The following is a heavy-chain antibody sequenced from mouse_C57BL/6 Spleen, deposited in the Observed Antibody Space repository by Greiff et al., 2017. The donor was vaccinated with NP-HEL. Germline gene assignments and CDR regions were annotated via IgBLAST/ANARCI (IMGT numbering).Heavy chain of an antibody. CDR2: ISNGGGST. Sequence: EVQLVESGGGLVQPGGSLKLSCAASGFTFSDYYMYWVRQTPEKRLEWVAYISNGGGSTYYPDTVKGRFTISRDNAKNTLYLQMSRLKSEDTAMYYCARPCYDYDAYFDVWGTGTTVTVSS. D-gene: IGHD2-4*01. J-gene: IGHJ1*03. V-gene: IGHV5-12*01. CDR3: ARPCYDYDAYFDV. CDR1: GFTFSDYY.